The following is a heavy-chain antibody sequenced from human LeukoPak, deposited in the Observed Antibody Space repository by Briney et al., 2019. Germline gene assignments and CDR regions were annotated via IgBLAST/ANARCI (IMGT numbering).Heavy chain of an antibody. CDR3: AKDSHTDYYYMDV. Sequence: SETLSLTCTVSGGSISSGSYYWSWIRQPAGKGLEWIGRIYASGSTNYNPSLKSRVTISVDTSKNQFSLKLSSVTAADTAVYYCAKDSHTDYYYMDVWGKGTTVTISS. CDR2: IYASGST. CDR1: GGSISSGSYY. V-gene: IGHV4-61*02. J-gene: IGHJ6*03. D-gene: IGHD5-18*01.